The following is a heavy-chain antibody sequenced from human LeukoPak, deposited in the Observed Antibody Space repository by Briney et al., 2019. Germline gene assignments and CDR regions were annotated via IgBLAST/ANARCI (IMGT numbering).Heavy chain of an antibody. V-gene: IGHV1-18*01. Sequence: GASVKVSCKASGYTFTNYGITWVRQAPGQGLEWMGWISTYNGNTNYAQKVQGRVTMTTDTSTSTAYMELRSLRSHDTAVYYCARDTVIMIRGGHTEIDYWGQGALVTVSS. CDR3: ARDTVIMIRGGHTEIDY. J-gene: IGHJ4*02. CDR1: GYTFTNYG. D-gene: IGHD3-10*01. CDR2: ISTYNGNT.